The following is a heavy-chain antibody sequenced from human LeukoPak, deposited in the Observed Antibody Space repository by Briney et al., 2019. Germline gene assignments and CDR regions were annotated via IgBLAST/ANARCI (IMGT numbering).Heavy chain of an antibody. J-gene: IGHJ3*02. CDR2: LYTSGII. D-gene: IGHD2-2*01. V-gene: IGHV4-4*07. Sequence: SETLSLTCTVSGASISNYYWSWIRQPAGKGLEWIGRLYTSGIINYNPSFKSRVTLSLDTSKNHFSLTLTSVTAADTALYYCARGYCSSTSCWAGDAFDIWGQGTMVTVSS. CDR3: ARGYCSSTSCWAGDAFDI. CDR1: GASISNYY.